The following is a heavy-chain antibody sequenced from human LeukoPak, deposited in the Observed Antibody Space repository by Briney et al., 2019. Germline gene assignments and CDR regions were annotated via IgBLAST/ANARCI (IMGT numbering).Heavy chain of an antibody. D-gene: IGHD3-10*01. Sequence: SETLSLTCTVSGGSISGYYWSWIRQPPGKGLEWIGYIYYSGSTNQNPSLKSRVTMSVDTSKNQFSLKVTSVTAADTAVYYCARGPPGGRFDPWGQGTLVTVSS. V-gene: IGHV4-59*01. J-gene: IGHJ5*02. CDR2: IYYSGST. CDR1: GGSISGYY. CDR3: ARGPPGGRFDP.